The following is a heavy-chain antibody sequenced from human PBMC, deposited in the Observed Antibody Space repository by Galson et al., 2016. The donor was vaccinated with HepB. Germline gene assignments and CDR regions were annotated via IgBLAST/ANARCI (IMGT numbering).Heavy chain of an antibody. D-gene: IGHD5-18*01. CDR1: GFIFNTHG. J-gene: IGHJ6*04. Sequence: SLRLSCAASGFIFNTHGMHWVRQAPGKGLEWVALIWFDGSKIYYADSVKGRFTTSRDNSNNTLYLQTNSLRVGDTAAYYCARDPRGYSYSQLENYYYYGMDVWGEGTTVSVSS. CDR2: IWFDGSKI. V-gene: IGHV3-33*01. CDR3: ARDPRGYSYSQLENYYYYGMDV.